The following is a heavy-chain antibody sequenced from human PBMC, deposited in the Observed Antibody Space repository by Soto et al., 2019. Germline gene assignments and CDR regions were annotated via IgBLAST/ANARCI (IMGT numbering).Heavy chain of an antibody. J-gene: IGHJ4*02. Sequence: EVQLVESGGGLVKPGGSLRLSCAASGFSFNDYWMHWVRQVPGRGPEWVSRVNREGTGTTYADSVKGRFTISRDNAKNMLFLQMNSLSPEDTAVYYCTRVGGGSGNYDYWGQGTQVTVSS. CDR3: TRVGGGSGNYDY. D-gene: IGHD3-10*01. CDR1: GFSFNDYW. CDR2: VNREGTGT. V-gene: IGHV3-74*03.